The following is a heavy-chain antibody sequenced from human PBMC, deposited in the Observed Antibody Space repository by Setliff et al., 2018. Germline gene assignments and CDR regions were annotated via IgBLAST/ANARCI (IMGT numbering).Heavy chain of an antibody. CDR2: ISGHNDMT. CDR1: GYTFTYFG. Sequence: ASVKVSCKASGYTFTYFGVSGLRLAPGQGLEWMGWISGHNDMTIIEPKFQGRLALTTDTGSDTAYMELRNLRSDDAAIYYCAKEPAISLTEAIRRSYYDYALDVWGQGTTVTVSS. D-gene: IGHD3-9*01. CDR3: AKEPAISLTEAIRRSYYDYALDV. J-gene: IGHJ6*02. V-gene: IGHV1-18*01.